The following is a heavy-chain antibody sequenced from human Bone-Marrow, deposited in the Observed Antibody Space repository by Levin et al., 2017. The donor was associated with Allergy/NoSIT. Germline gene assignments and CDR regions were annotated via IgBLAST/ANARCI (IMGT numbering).Heavy chain of an antibody. CDR2: ISCNSGNI. Sequence: PGGSLRLSCAVSGFTFDDYAMHWVRQVPGKGLEWVSSISCNSGNIVYVESVKGRFTISRDNAKNSLYLQMSSLRAEDTALYYCVKDMREDLAADDNNTLYSYIMDVWGQGTTVTVSS. CDR1: GFTFDDYA. CDR3: VKDMREDLAADDNNTLYSYIMDV. J-gene: IGHJ6*02. D-gene: IGHD5-24*01. V-gene: IGHV3-9*01.